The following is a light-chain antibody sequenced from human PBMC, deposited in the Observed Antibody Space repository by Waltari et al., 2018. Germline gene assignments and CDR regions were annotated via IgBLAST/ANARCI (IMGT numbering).Light chain of an antibody. CDR1: SSDVGAYTF. V-gene: IGLV2-14*01. CDR2: EVT. Sequence: QSALTQPASVSGSPGQSITISCTGTSSDVGAYTFVSWYQHHAGEAPKLILYEVTNRPSGVSDRFSGSKSGNTASLTISGLQAEDEADYHCTSFTTRTTWVFGGGTKLTVL. CDR3: TSFTTRTTWV. J-gene: IGLJ3*02.